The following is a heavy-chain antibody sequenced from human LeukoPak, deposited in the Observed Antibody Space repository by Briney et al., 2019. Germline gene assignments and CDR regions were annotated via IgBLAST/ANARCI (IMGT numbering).Heavy chain of an antibody. CDR3: ARPLRPTGGSETDAFDI. Sequence: TSVKVSCKASGYTFTSYYMHWVRLAPGQGLEWMGVINPSGGSPSYPQKFQGRVTMTRDTSTSTVYMELSSLRSEDTALYYCARPLRPTGGSETDAFDIWGQGTMVTVSS. J-gene: IGHJ3*02. CDR2: INPSGGSP. V-gene: IGHV1-46*01. D-gene: IGHD2-15*01. CDR1: GYTFTSYY.